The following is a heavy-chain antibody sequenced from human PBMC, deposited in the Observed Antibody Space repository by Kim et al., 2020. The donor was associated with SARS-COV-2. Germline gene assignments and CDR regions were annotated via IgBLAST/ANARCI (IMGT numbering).Heavy chain of an antibody. CDR2: IWYDGSNK. V-gene: IGHV3-33*01. J-gene: IGHJ3*02. CDR3: ARDSTIWFGELSAYDAFDI. Sequence: GGSLRLSCAASGFTFSSYGMHWVRQAPGKGLEWVAVIWYDGSNKYYADSVKGRFTISRDNSKNTLYLQMNSLRAEDTAVYYCARDSTIWFGELSAYDAFDIWGQGTMVTVSS. CDR1: GFTFSSYG. D-gene: IGHD3-10*01.